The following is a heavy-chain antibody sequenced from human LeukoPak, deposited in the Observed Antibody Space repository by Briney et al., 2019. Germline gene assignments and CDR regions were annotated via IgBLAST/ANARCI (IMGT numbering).Heavy chain of an antibody. Sequence: TGGSLRLSCVASGFTFSSYWMTCVRQAPGKALEWVAFIRYDGSNKYYADSVKGRFTISRDNSKKTLYLQMNSLRAEDTAVYYCAKDGKLGYCSGGSCRTLDYWGQGTLVTVSS. CDR3: AKDGKLGYCSGGSCRTLDY. V-gene: IGHV3-30*02. CDR2: IRYDGSNK. CDR1: GFTFSSYW. D-gene: IGHD2-15*01. J-gene: IGHJ4*02.